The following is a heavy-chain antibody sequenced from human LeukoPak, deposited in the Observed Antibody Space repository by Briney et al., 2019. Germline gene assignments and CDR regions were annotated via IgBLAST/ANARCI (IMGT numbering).Heavy chain of an antibody. CDR1: GYTFTGYY. D-gene: IGHD6-13*01. CDR2: INPSGGST. V-gene: IGHV1-46*01. CDR3: ARAAQQLVQYNWFDP. J-gene: IGHJ5*02. Sequence: ASVKVSCKASGYTFTGYYMHWVRQAPGQGLEWMGIINPSGGSTSYAQKFQGRVTMTRDTSTSTVYMELSSLRSEDTAVYYCARAAQQLVQYNWFDPWGQGTLVTVSS.